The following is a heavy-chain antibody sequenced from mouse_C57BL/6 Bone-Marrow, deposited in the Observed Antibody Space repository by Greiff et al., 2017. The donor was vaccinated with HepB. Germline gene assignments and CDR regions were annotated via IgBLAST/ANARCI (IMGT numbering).Heavy chain of an antibody. Sequence: VQLQQPGTELVKPGASVKLSCKASGYTFTSYWMHWVKQRPGQGLEWIGNINPSNGGTNYNEKFKSKATLTVDKSSSTAYMQLSSLTSEDSAVYYCAIYGSSYYYAMDYWGQGTSVTVSS. CDR2: INPSNGGT. V-gene: IGHV1-53*01. CDR1: GYTFTSYW. CDR3: AIYGSSYYYAMDY. D-gene: IGHD1-1*01. J-gene: IGHJ4*01.